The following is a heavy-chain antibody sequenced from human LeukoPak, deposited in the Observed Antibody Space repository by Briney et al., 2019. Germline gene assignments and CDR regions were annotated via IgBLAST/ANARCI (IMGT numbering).Heavy chain of an antibody. V-gene: IGHV3-23*01. CDR2: ISGSGGST. Sequence: GGSLRLSRAASGFTFSSYAMSWVRQAPGKGLEWVSAISGSGGSTYYADSVKGWFTISRDNSKNTLYLQMNSLRAEDTAVYYCAKDNAIFGVPAGYWGQGTLVTVSS. D-gene: IGHD3-3*01. CDR3: AKDNAIFGVPAGY. J-gene: IGHJ4*02. CDR1: GFTFSSYA.